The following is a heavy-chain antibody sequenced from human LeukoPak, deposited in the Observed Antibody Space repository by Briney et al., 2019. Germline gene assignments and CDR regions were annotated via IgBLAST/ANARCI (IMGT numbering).Heavy chain of an antibody. CDR3: AKEAGRSSGLYRFPHCGY. V-gene: IGHV3-23*01. J-gene: IGHJ1*01. CDR1: GFTFSSYA. Sequence: GGSLRLSCAASGFTFSSYAMSWVRQAPGKGLEWVSAISGSGGSTYYADSVKGRFTISRDNSKNTLYLQMNSLRAEDTAVYYCAKEAGRSSGLYRFPHCGYWGQGTLVTVSS. CDR2: ISGSGGST. D-gene: IGHD6-19*01.